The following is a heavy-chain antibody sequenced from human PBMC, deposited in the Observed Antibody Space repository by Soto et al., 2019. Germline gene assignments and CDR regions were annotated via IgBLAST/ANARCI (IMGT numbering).Heavy chain of an antibody. Sequence: PSETLSLTCTVSGGSISSSSYYWGWIRQPPGKGLEWIGSINYSGSIYYNPSLKSRVTISVDTSKNQFSLKLNSVTAADTAVYHCARDLILDYGGKSYFFDYWGQGTLVTVYS. D-gene: IGHD4-17*01. CDR2: INYSGSI. V-gene: IGHV4-39*02. CDR3: ARDLILDYGGKSYFFDY. J-gene: IGHJ4*02. CDR1: GGSISSSSYY.